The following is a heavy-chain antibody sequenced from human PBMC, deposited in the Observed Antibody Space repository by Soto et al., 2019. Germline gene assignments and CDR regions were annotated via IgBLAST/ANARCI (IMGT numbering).Heavy chain of an antibody. CDR3: ATLGRADYPPLAA. J-gene: IGHJ5*02. Sequence: QARLVQSGGGLVQSGRSLTLSCEASGFLFSTSTLNWVRRAPGKGLEWVAEISSRGTDIYYADSVKGRFTIARDNSKNSLYLLLDRVKSDDXXVYFCATLGRADYPPLAAWGQGTLVT. D-gene: IGHD4-17*01. CDR2: ISSRGTDI. CDR1: GFLFSTST. V-gene: IGHV3-30*14.